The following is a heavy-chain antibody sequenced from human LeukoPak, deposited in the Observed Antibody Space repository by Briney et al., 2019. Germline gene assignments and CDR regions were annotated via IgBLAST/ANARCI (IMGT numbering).Heavy chain of an antibody. J-gene: IGHJ4*02. Sequence: ASVKVSCRASGYTFTGYYMHWVRQAPGQGLEWMGWINPNSGGTNYAQKFQGRVTMTRDTSISTAYMELSRLRSDDTAVYYCARPVMYSSSSGDYWGQGTLVTVSS. CDR3: ARPVMYSSSSGDY. CDR1: GYTFTGYY. V-gene: IGHV1-2*02. CDR2: INPNSGGT. D-gene: IGHD6-13*01.